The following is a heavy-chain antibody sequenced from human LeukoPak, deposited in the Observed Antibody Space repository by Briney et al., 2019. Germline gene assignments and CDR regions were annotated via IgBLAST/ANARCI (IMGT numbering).Heavy chain of an antibody. CDR1: GFTFSSYA. CDR2: ISGSGGST. CDR3: AKRKDCSGGSCYPDGYYGMDV. V-gene: IGHV3-23*01. Sequence: PGGSLRLSCAASGFTFSSYAMSWVRQAPGKGLEWVSAISGSGGSTYYADSVKGRFTISRDNSKNTLYLQMNSLRAEDTAVYYCAKRKDCSGGSCYPDGYYGMDVWGQGTMVTVSS. D-gene: IGHD2-15*01. J-gene: IGHJ6*02.